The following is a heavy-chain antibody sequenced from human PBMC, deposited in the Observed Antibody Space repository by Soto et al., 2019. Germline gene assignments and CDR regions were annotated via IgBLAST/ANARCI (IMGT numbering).Heavy chain of an antibody. CDR2: TNQDGSEK. Sequence: EVSLVESGGGLVQTGGSLRLSCAISESTVRRDWMNWVRQAPGKGLEWVAHTNQDGSEKYYVDSVKGRFTIARDNAKNSLFLQINGREAGDTAIYSCSGGVGDAFWGQGTLVTVSS. V-gene: IGHV3-7*04. CDR1: ESTVRRDW. J-gene: IGHJ4*02. D-gene: IGHD1-26*01. CDR3: SGGVGDAF.